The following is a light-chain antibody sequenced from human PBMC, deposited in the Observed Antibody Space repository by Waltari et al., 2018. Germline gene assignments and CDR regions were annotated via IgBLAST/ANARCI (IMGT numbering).Light chain of an antibody. V-gene: IGLV1-47*01. J-gene: IGLJ3*02. CDR3: AAWDDSLSGRV. CDR2: RNN. CDR1: RSNIGSNY. Sequence: QSVLTQPPSASGTPGQRVTISCSGSRSNIGSNYVYWYQQLPGTAPKLLIYRNNRRPSGVPDRFSGSKSGTSASLAISGLRSEDEADYYWAAWDDSLSGRVFGGGTKVTVL.